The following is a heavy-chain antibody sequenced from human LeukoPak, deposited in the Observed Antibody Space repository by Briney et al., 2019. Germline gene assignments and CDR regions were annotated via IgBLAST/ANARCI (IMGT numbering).Heavy chain of an antibody. J-gene: IGHJ4*02. CDR2: INPNSGGT. CDR3: ARDEGRRDGYNLDY. V-gene: IGHV1-2*06. Sequence: ASVKVSCKASGYTFTGYYMHWVRQAPGQGLEWMGRINPNSGGTNYAQKFQGRVTMTRDTSISTAYMELSRLRSEDTAVYYCARDEGRRDGYNLDYWGQGTLVTVSS. D-gene: IGHD5-24*01. CDR1: GYTFTGYY.